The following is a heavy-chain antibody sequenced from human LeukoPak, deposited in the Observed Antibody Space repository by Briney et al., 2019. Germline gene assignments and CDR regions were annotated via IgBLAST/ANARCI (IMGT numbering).Heavy chain of an antibody. D-gene: IGHD3-3*01. V-gene: IGHV3-15*01. Sequence: MSGGSLRLSRAASGFTFSNAWMSWVRQAPGKGLEWVGRIKSKTDGGTTDYAAPVKGRFTISRDDSKNTLYLQVNSLKTEDTAVYYCTTAIFGVLIWDYWGQGTLVTVSS. CDR1: GFTFSNAW. CDR3: TTAIFGVLIWDY. J-gene: IGHJ4*02. CDR2: IKSKTDGGTT.